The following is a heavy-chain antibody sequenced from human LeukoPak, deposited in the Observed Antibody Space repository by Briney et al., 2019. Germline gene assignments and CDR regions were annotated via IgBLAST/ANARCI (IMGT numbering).Heavy chain of an antibody. CDR1: GFTFSSYA. CDR3: VRLMGSGWFDP. J-gene: IGHJ5*02. V-gene: IGHV3-53*04. D-gene: IGHD1-26*01. CDR2: IYSGGNT. Sequence: GRSLRLSCAASGFTFSSYAMHWVRQAPGRGLEWVSVIYSGGNTFYADSVKGRFTISRHNSENTLYLQMNSLSADDTAVYYCVRLMGSGWFDPWGQGTLVTVFS.